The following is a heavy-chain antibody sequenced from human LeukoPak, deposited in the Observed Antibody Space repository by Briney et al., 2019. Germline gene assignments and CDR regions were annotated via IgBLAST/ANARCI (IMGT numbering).Heavy chain of an antibody. CDR1: GGSISSYY. CDR3: GKFRQYYDGRLIYYYYYMDV. V-gene: IGHV4-4*07. D-gene: IGHD3-22*01. Sequence: SETLSLTCIVSGGSISSYYWSWIRQPAGKGLEWIGRIYTSGSTNYNPSLKSRVTMSVDTSKNQFSLKLRSVTAADTAGYFCGKFRQYYDGRLIYYYYYMDVWGKGTPVTV. J-gene: IGHJ6*03. CDR2: IYTSGST.